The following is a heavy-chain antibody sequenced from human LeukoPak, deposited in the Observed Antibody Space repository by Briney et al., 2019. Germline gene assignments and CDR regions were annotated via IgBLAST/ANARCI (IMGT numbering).Heavy chain of an antibody. V-gene: IGHV1-8*01. D-gene: IGHD4-23*01. J-gene: IGHJ3*02. CDR1: GYTFTSYD. Sequence: ASVKVSCKASGYTFTSYDINWVRQATGQGLEWMGRMNPNSGNTGYAQKFQGRVTMTRNTSISTAYMELSSLRSEDTAVYYCAGTTVVTYDAFDIWGQGTMVTVSS. CDR2: MNPNSGNT. CDR3: AGTTVVTYDAFDI.